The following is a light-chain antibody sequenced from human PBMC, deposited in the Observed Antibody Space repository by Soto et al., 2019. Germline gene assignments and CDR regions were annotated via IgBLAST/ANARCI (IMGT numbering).Light chain of an antibody. CDR1: QSIGNW. J-gene: IGKJ1*01. CDR3: QQYNSYSST. CDR2: AAS. Sequence: EIQMTHSPATLAASVWDGVTITRRASQSIGNWLAWHQQKPGKAPKLLIYAASSLASVVPSRISGSGSGKEFTLTSSSQHTDDFATYYRQQYNSYSSTFGHGTKVDIK. V-gene: IGKV1-5*01.